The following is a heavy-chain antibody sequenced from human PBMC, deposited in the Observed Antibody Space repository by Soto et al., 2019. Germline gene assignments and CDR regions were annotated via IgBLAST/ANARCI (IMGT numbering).Heavy chain of an antibody. J-gene: IGHJ4*02. Sequence: GGSLRLCCAASGFTFSDYYMSWIRQAPGKGLEWVSYIGSGSTTIYYADSVKGRFTISRDNAKNSLYLQMSSLRAEDTAVYYCARERYSSGWPGYFDYWGQGTLVTVSS. CDR3: ARERYSSGWPGYFDY. CDR1: GFTFSDYY. CDR2: IGSGSTTI. V-gene: IGHV3-11*01. D-gene: IGHD6-19*01.